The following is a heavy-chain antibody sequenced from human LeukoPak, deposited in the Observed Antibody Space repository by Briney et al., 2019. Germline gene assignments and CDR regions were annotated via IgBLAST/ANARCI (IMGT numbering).Heavy chain of an antibody. CDR3: AQLPRS. CDR2: IYRDGST. J-gene: IGHJ5*02. CDR1: GFIVSSHY. D-gene: IGHD1-7*01. V-gene: IGHV3-66*02. Sequence: GGSLRLSCAVSGFIVSSHYMTWVRQAQGKGLEWVSVIYRDGSTYYADSVRGRFTISRDNLKNTLYLQMDSLRIEDTAGYYCAQLPRSWGQGTLVTVSS.